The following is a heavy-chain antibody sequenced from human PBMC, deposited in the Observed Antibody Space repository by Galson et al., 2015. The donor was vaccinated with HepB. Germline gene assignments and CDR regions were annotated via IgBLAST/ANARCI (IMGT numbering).Heavy chain of an antibody. V-gene: IGHV3-48*03. J-gene: IGHJ6*02. D-gene: IGHD4-17*01. CDR1: GFTFSSYE. Sequence: SLRLSCAASGFTFSSYEMNWVRQAPGKGLEWVSYISSSGSTIYYADSVKGRFTISRDNAKNSLYLQMNSLRAEDTAVYYCARDRYGDYGRGYYYYYGMDVWGQGTTVTVSS. CDR3: ARDRYGDYGRGYYYYYGMDV. CDR2: ISSSGSTI.